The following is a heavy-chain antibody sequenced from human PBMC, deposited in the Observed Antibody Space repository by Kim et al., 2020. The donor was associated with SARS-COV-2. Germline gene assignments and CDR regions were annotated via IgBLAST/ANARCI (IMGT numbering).Heavy chain of an antibody. J-gene: IGHJ3*01. CDR1: GFTFDNHA. V-gene: IGHV3-9*01. CDR3: ARGGPGTEDAFNV. D-gene: IGHD3-16*01. Sequence: GGSLRLSCAASGFTFDNHAMHWVRQAPGKGLELVSSISWNSGTIHYGDSVKGRFTISRDNAKNSLHLQMDSLTTEDTAQYYCARGGPGTEDAFNVWGQGTTVTVSS. CDR2: ISWNSGTI.